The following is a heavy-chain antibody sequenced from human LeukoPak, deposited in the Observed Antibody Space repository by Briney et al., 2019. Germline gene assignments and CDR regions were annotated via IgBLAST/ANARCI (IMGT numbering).Heavy chain of an antibody. D-gene: IGHD3-22*01. Sequence: GGSLRLSCAASGFTFSGYSMNWLRQAPGKGLEWVSSISSSSSYIYYIDSVKGRFTISRDNAKNSLYLQMNSLRAEDTAVYYCASGYDSSGYSGFDNWGQGTRVTVSS. CDR1: GFTFSGYS. J-gene: IGHJ4*02. CDR3: ASGYDSSGYSGFDN. CDR2: ISSSSSYI. V-gene: IGHV3-21*01.